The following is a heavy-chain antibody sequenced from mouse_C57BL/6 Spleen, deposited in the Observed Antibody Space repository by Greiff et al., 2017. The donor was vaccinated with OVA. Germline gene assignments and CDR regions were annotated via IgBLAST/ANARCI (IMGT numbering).Heavy chain of an antibody. CDR1: GYAFSSSW. J-gene: IGHJ3*01. CDR3: AKGNDPAWFAY. V-gene: IGHV1-82*01. CDR2: IYPGDGDT. Sequence: QVQLQQSGPELVKPGASVKISCKASGYAFSSSWMNWVKQRPGKGLEWIGRIYPGDGDTNYNGKFKGKATVTADKSSSTAYMQLSSLTSEDSAVYFCAKGNDPAWFAYWGQGTLVTVSA.